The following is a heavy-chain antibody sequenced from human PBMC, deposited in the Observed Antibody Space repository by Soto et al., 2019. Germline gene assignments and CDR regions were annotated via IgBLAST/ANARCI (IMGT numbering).Heavy chain of an antibody. J-gene: IGHJ4*02. CDR2: ISGSGYST. CDR1: GFTFSSYA. Sequence: EVQLLESGEGLVQPGGSLRLSCAASGFTFSSYAMRWVRQAPGKGLEWVSAISGSGYSTYYADSVKGRFTISRDNSKNTLYLPMNSLRAEDTAVYYCAKTLYYYDTSGYQWGQGTLVTVSS. CDR3: AKTLYYYDTSGYQ. V-gene: IGHV3-23*01. D-gene: IGHD3-22*01.